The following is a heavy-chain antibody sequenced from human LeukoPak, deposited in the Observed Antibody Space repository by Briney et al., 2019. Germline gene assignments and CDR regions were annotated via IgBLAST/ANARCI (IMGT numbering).Heavy chain of an antibody. CDR1: GFTFSDYY. CDR3: ARSNGGYDY. J-gene: IGHJ4*02. CDR2: ISSSGSML. D-gene: IGHD5-12*01. Sequence: GGSLRLTCTVSGFTFSDYYMSWVRQAPGKGLEWASYISSSGSMLHYADSVEGRFTISRDNAKNSLYLQMSSLRVEDTAVYYCARSNGGYDYWGQGTLVTVSS. V-gene: IGHV3-11*04.